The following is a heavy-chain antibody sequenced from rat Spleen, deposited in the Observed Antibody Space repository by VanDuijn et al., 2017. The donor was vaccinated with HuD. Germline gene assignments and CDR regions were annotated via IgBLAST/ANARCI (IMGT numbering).Heavy chain of an antibody. D-gene: IGHD1-9*01. CDR1: GFTFSDYG. Sequence: EVQLVESGGGLVQPGRSLKLSCAASGFTFSDYGMAWVRQAPTKGLEWVATISYGDSSGHSITYYRDSVKGRFTISRDNAKSTLYLQMDSLRSEDTASYYCVRHGYTRYYFDYWGQGVMVTVSS. CDR3: VRHGYTRYYFDY. J-gene: IGHJ2*01. V-gene: IGHV5-29*01. CDR2: ISYGDSSGHSIT.